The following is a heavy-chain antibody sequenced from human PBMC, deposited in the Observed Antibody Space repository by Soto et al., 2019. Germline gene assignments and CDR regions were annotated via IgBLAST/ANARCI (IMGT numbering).Heavy chain of an antibody. CDR3: AREVGYCSGTSRRCFFGRYNYGQQL. Sequence: GGSLRLFCAASGFTFSSYLMSWVRQAPGKGLEWVANIKQDGSEKYYVASVKGRFTISRDDAKNSLYLQMTSLRAEDTVVYHCAREVGYCSGTSRRCFFGRYNYGQQLSGPGTPITV. D-gene: IGHD2-2*01. J-gene: IGHJ6*02. V-gene: IGHV3-7*01. CDR2: IKQDGSEK. CDR1: GFTFSSYL.